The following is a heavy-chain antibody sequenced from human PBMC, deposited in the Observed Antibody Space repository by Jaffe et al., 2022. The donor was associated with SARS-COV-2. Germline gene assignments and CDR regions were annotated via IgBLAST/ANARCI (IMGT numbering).Heavy chain of an antibody. J-gene: IGHJ4*02. CDR3: AREIPTAMVLDY. CDR2: ISGRDNTI. Sequence: QVQLVESGGDLVKPGGALRLSCEASGFIFSDYYMSWIRQAPGKGLEWVAYISGRDNTIHYADSVKGRFTISRDNSKNSVYLQMSSLRAEDSAVYYCAREIPTAMVLDYWGLGTLVTVSS. V-gene: IGHV3-11*01. D-gene: IGHD5-18*01. CDR1: GFIFSDYY.